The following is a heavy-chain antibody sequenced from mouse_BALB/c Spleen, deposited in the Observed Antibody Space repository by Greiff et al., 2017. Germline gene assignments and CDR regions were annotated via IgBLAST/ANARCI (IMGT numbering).Heavy chain of an antibody. CDR3: GRDGRDEWYFDV. CDR1: GFSLTSYG. J-gene: IGHJ1*01. D-gene: IGHD3-3*01. Sequence: VQLKESGPGLVAPSQSLSITCTVSGFSLTSYGVHWVRQPPGKGLEWLGVIWAGGSTNYNSALMSRLSISTDNSKSQVFLIMNSLQTDDTAMYYWGRDGRDEWYFDVWGAGTTVTVSS. CDR2: IWAGGST. V-gene: IGHV2-9*02.